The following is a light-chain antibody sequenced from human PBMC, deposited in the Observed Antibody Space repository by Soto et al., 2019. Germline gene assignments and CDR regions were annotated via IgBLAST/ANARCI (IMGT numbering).Light chain of an antibody. CDR1: QGFSSD. Sequence: IQLTQSPSFLSASVGDRVTITCRASQGFSSDLAWYQLKPAKAPKLLIYRVSTLQSGVPSRFSGSGSGTGFTLTISGLQPEDSATYYCQQVNSYPLTFGGGTKVEIK. J-gene: IGKJ4*01. CDR2: RVS. V-gene: IGKV1-9*01. CDR3: QQVNSYPLT.